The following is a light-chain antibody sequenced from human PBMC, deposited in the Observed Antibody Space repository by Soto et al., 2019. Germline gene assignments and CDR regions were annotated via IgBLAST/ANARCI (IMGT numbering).Light chain of an antibody. J-gene: IGKJ1*01. CDR1: QSISSN. CDR3: QHYHNWPPWT. Sequence: EIVMTQSPATLSVSPGERATISCRASQSISSNLAWYQQKPGQAPRLLIYGASTRATGIPARFSGSGSGTEFTLSISSLQSEDFAVYYCQHYHNWPPWTFGQGTKVEIK. CDR2: GAS. V-gene: IGKV3-15*01.